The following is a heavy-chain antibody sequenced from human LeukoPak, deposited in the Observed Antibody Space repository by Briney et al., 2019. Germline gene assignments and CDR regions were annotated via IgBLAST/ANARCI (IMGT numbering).Heavy chain of an antibody. Sequence: SETLSLTCTVSGGSISSGSYYWSWIRQSPGKGLEWIGYIYHRGDTYYNPSLKSRVTVSVDTSKNQFSLKLSSVTAADTAVYYCARDFSYGMDVWGQGTTVTVSS. CDR1: GGSISSGSYY. CDR3: ARDFSYGMDV. J-gene: IGHJ6*02. CDR2: IYHRGDT. V-gene: IGHV4-30-2*06.